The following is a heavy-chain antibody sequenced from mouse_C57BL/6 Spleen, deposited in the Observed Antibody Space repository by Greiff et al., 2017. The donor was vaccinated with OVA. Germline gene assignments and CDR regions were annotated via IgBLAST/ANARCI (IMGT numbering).Heavy chain of an antibody. CDR2: IDPEDGET. CDR3: ARADYDGRGFAY. Sequence: EVNVVESGAELVKPGASVKLSCTASGFNIKDYYMHWVKQRTEQGLEWIGRIDPEDGETKYAPKFQGKATITADTSSNTAYLQLSSLTSEDTAVYYCARADYDGRGFAYWGQGTLVTVSA. D-gene: IGHD2-4*01. CDR1: GFNIKDYY. J-gene: IGHJ3*01. V-gene: IGHV14-2*01.